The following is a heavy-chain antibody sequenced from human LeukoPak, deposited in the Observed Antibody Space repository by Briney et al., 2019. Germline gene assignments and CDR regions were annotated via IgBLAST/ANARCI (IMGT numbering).Heavy chain of an antibody. CDR3: ARIWNWNDGLTFDY. CDR1: GGTFSSYA. D-gene: IGHD1-1*01. V-gene: IGHV1-69*01. CDR2: IIPIFGTA. Sequence: ASVKVSCKASGGTFSSYAISWVRQAPGQGLEWMGGIIPIFGTANYAQKFQGRVTITADESTSTAYMELSSLRSEDTAVYYCARIWNWNDGLTFDYWGQGTLVTVSS. J-gene: IGHJ4*02.